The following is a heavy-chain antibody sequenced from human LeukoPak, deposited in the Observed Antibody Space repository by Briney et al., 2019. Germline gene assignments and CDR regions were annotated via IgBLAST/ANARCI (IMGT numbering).Heavy chain of an antibody. Sequence: GGSLRLSCAASGFTFSSYSMNWVRQAPGKGLEWVSSISSSSYIYYADSVKGRFTISRDNAKNSLYLQMNSLRAEDTAVYYCAKSRNSSSWYADRYYHMDVWGKGTTVTISS. V-gene: IGHV3-21*01. CDR2: ISSSSYI. CDR1: GFTFSSYS. CDR3: AKSRNSSSWYADRYYHMDV. D-gene: IGHD6-13*01. J-gene: IGHJ6*03.